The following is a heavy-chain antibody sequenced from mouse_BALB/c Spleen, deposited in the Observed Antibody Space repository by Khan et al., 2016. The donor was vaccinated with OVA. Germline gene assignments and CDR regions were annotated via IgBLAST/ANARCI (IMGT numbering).Heavy chain of an antibody. Sequence: QIQLVQSGPELKKPGETVKISCKASGYTFTNYGMNWVKQSPGKALKWMGWINTYTGEPTYADDFKGRFAFSLETSASTAYLQINNLKNEDTATYCWARPPYLSYTLDHWGQGTSGTVSS. CDR2: INTYTGEP. D-gene: IGHD2-10*01. CDR1: GYTFTNYG. J-gene: IGHJ4*01. V-gene: IGHV9-3-1*01. CDR3: ARPPYLSYTLDH.